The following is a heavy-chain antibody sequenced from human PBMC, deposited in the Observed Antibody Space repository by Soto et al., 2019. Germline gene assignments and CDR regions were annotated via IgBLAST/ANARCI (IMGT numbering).Heavy chain of an antibody. V-gene: IGHV4-34*01. Sequence: SETLSLTCAVHGGSFSGYYWDWIRQPPGKGLEWIGEINHGGSTNYNPSLKSRVTISVDTSKNQFSLKLSSVTAADTAVYYCARGRPVLLWFGEKKDSDYWGQGTLVTVSS. J-gene: IGHJ4*02. CDR3: ARGRPVLLWFGEKKDSDY. D-gene: IGHD3-10*01. CDR1: GGSFSGYY. CDR2: INHGGST.